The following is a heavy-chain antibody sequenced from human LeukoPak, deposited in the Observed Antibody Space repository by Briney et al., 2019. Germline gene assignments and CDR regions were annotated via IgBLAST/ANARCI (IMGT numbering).Heavy chain of an antibody. CDR3: ARDANWGLGWFDP. D-gene: IGHD7-27*01. Sequence: PQTLSLTCTVSVGSISSGDYYWSWIRQPPGKGLEWIGYIYYSGSTYYNPSLKSRVTISVDTSKNQFSLKLSSVTAADTPVYYCARDANWGLGWFDPWGQGTLVTVSS. CDR1: VGSISSGDYY. V-gene: IGHV4-30-4*08. J-gene: IGHJ5*02. CDR2: IYYSGST.